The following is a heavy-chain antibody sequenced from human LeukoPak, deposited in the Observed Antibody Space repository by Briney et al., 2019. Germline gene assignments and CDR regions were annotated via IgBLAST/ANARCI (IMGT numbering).Heavy chain of an antibody. Sequence: GGSLRLSCSVSGFAFSTYVMHWVRQAPGKGLEYVSAISSNGDNTYYADSVKGRFTISRDNSKNTLYLQMNSLRAEDTAVYYCAKVECSSTSCFYYYYYGMDVWGQGTTVTVSS. CDR3: AKVECSSTSCFYYYYYGMDV. D-gene: IGHD2-2*01. CDR2: ISSNGDNT. J-gene: IGHJ6*02. V-gene: IGHV3-64*04. CDR1: GFAFSTYV.